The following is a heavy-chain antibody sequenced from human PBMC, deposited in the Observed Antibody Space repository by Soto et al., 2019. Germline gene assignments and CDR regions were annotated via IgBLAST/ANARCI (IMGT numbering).Heavy chain of an antibody. Sequence: QVQLVQSGAEVKKPGSSVKVSCKASGGTFSSYTISWVRQAPGQGLEWMGRIIPILGIVNYAQKFQGRVTITADKSTSTAYMELSSLRSEDTAVYYCASGNKAAGYYYGMDVWGQGTTVTVSS. CDR2: IIPILGIV. V-gene: IGHV1-69*02. CDR1: GGTFSSYT. D-gene: IGHD2-15*01. J-gene: IGHJ6*02. CDR3: ASGNKAAGYYYGMDV.